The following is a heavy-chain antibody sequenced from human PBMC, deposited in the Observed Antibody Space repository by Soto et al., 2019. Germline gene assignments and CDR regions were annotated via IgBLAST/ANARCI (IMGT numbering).Heavy chain of an antibody. V-gene: IGHV4-31*03. CDR1: GGSISSGGYY. D-gene: IGHD6-19*01. Sequence: SETLSLTCTVSGGSISSGGYYWSWIRQHPGKGLEWIGYIYYSGSTYYNPSLKSRVTMSVDMSKKQFSLTLRSVTAADTAMYYCARRQQWLVGFDYWGQGTLVTVSS. CDR2: IYYSGST. CDR3: ARRQQWLVGFDY. J-gene: IGHJ4*02.